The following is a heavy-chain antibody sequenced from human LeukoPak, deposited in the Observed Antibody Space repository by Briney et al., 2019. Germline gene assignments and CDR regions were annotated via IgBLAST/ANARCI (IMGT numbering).Heavy chain of an antibody. D-gene: IGHD3-9*01. Sequence: GGSLRLSCAASGFTFSSYAMHWVRQAPGKGLEWVAVISYDGSNKYYADSVKGRFTISRDNSKNTLYLQMNSLRAEDTAVYYCARGAAVLRYFDWLSTAPLDYWGQGTLVTVSS. CDR1: GFTFSSYA. V-gene: IGHV3-30-3*01. J-gene: IGHJ4*02. CDR3: ARGAAVLRYFDWLSTAPLDY. CDR2: ISYDGSNK.